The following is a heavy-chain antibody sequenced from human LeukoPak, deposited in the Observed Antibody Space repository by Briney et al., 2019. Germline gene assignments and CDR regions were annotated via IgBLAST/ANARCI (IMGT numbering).Heavy chain of an antibody. CDR1: GGSFSGYY. D-gene: IGHD3-3*01. Sequence: SETLSLTCAVYGGSFSGYYWSWIRQPPGKGLEWIGYIYYSGSTYYNPSLKSRVTISVDTSKNQFSLKLSSVTAADTAVYYCARNSITIFGDAKGGFDPWGQGTLVTVSS. CDR3: ARNSITIFGDAKGGFDP. CDR2: IYYSGST. J-gene: IGHJ5*02. V-gene: IGHV4-34*09.